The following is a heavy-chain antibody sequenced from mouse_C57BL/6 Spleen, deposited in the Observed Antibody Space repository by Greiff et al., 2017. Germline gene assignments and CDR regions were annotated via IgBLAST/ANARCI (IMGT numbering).Heavy chain of an antibody. CDR1: GYSFTDYN. V-gene: IGHV1-39*01. CDR2: INPNYGTT. D-gene: IGHD2-4*01. Sequence: EVKLQESGPELVKPGASVKISCKASGYSFTDYNMNWVKQSNGKSLEWIGVINPNYGTTSYNQKFKGKATLTVDQSSSTAYMQLNSLTSEDSAVYYCASYYDYGGGAMDYWGQGTSVTVSS. CDR3: ASYYDYGGGAMDY. J-gene: IGHJ4*01.